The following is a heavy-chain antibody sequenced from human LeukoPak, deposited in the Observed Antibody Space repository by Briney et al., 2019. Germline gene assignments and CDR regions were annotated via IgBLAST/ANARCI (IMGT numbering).Heavy chain of an antibody. CDR1: GFTFSSHS. Sequence: PGGSLRPSWATSGFTFSSHSMDLVRQAPGKGLEWVSSISSSSSYIYYADSVKGRFTISRDNAKNSLYLQMNGLRAEDTAVYYCARDRYYYVYWGQGTLVTVSS. V-gene: IGHV3-21*01. D-gene: IGHD1-14*01. CDR2: ISSSSSYI. J-gene: IGHJ4*02. CDR3: ARDRYYYVY.